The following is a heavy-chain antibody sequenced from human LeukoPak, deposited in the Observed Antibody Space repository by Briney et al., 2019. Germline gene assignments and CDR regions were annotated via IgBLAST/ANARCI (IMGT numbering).Heavy chain of an antibody. CDR1: GFNFRSYA. CDR3: ARGPVTRFEI. D-gene: IGHD4-17*01. V-gene: IGHV3-23*01. J-gene: IGHJ3*02. CDR2: ITGSGGST. Sequence: PGGSLRLSCAASGFNFRSYAMSWVRQAPGMQLEWVSTITGSGGSTFYADSVKGRFTISRDNSNNTLYLQMNSLRAEDTAVYYCARGPVTRFEIWGQGIMVTVSS.